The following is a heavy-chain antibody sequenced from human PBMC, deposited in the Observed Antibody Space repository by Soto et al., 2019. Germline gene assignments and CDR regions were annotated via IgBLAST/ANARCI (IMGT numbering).Heavy chain of an antibody. V-gene: IGHV4-30-4*01. CDR1: GDSISTVDYF. Sequence: PSETLSLTCSVSGDSISTVDYFWAWIRQPPGQALEYIGYIYKSTTTYYNPSFESRVAISLDTSKNQFSLNVTSVTAADTAVYFCARGRYCLNGRCFPNWFDSWGQGTLVTVSS. J-gene: IGHJ5*01. CDR3: ARGRYCLNGRCFPNWFDS. D-gene: IGHD2-15*01. CDR2: IYKSTTT.